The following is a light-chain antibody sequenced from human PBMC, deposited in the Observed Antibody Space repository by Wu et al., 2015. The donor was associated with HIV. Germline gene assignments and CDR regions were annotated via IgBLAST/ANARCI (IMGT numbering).Light chain of an antibody. J-gene: IGKJ1*01. CDR1: QSISSY. CDR2: AAS. V-gene: IGKV1-39*01. CDR3: QQSYTTPRT. Sequence: DIQMTQSPSSLSASVGDRVTITCRASQSISSYLNWYQQKPGKAPKLLIYAASSLQSGVPSRFSGSGSGTDFTLTISSLEPDDFATYYCQQSYTTPRTFGQGTEGG.